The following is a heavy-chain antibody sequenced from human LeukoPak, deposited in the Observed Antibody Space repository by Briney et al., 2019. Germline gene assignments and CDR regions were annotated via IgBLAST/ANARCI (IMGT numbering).Heavy chain of an antibody. J-gene: IGHJ4*02. D-gene: IGHD3-22*01. Sequence: GGSLRLSCAASGFTFNSYAMHWVRQAPGKGLEWVAIISYDGSSKYYADSVKGRFTISRDNSKNTLDLQMNSLRAEDTAVYFCARVWPYDSSGPPFDYWGQGTLVTVSS. CDR2: ISYDGSSK. CDR3: ARVWPYDSSGPPFDY. V-gene: IGHV3-30*14. CDR1: GFTFNSYA.